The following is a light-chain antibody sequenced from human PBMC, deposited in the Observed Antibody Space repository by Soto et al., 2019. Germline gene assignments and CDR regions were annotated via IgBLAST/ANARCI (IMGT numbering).Light chain of an antibody. J-gene: IGLJ2*01. Sequence: QSALTQPASVSGSPGQSITISCTGTSSDVGAYNYVSWYQQHPGKAPKLMIFEVSDRPSGVSNRFSGSKSSNTASLTISGLQAEDEADYYCSPYTRSNTLVFGGGTKLTVL. CDR3: SPYTRSNTLV. V-gene: IGLV2-14*01. CDR2: EVS. CDR1: SSDVGAYNY.